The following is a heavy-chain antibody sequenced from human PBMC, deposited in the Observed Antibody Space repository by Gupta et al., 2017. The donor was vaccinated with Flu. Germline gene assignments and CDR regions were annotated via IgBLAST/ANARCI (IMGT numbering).Heavy chain of an antibody. J-gene: IGHJ3*02. Sequence: ELQMLVFGRGLSQPGGSLRLSCATSGFTFTNYAMRWVRQAPGKGLEWVSTVSGGGSNSYYADSVKGRFTISGDSSKRTVYLQMNSLRVEDTAVYYCAKGANWAFEIWGQGTMVTVSS. CDR3: AKGANWAFEI. CDR2: VSGGGSNS. V-gene: IGHV3-23*01. D-gene: IGHD1-1*01. CDR1: GFTFTNYA.